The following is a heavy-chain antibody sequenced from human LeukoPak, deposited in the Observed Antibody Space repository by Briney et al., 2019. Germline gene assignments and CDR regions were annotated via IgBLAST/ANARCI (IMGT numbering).Heavy chain of an antibody. CDR2: ISAYNGNT. D-gene: IGHD1-26*01. Sequence: ASVKVSCKASGYTFTSYGISWVRQAPGQGLEWMGWISAYNGNTNYAQRLQGRVTMTTDTSTSKAYMELRSLRSDDTAVYYCARGGEIVGATTWSDYWGQGTLVTVSS. CDR3: ARGGEIVGATTWSDY. J-gene: IGHJ4*02. CDR1: GYTFTSYG. V-gene: IGHV1-18*01.